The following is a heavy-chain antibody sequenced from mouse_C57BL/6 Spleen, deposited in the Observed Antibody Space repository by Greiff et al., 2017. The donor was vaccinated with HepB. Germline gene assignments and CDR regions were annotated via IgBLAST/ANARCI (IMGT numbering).Heavy chain of an antibody. V-gene: IGHV3-1*01. CDR2: ISYSGST. D-gene: IGHD1-1*01. J-gene: IGHJ1*03. Sequence: EVQRVESGPGMVKPSQSLSLTCTVTGYSITSGYDWHWIRHFPGNKLEWMGYISYSGSTNYNPYLKSRISITHDTSKNHFFLKLNSVTTEDTATYYCARGGVVDWYFDVWGTGTTVTVSS. CDR3: ARGGVVDWYFDV. CDR1: GYSITSGYD.